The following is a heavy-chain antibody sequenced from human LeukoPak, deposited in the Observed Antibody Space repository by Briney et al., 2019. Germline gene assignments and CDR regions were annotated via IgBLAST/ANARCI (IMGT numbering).Heavy chain of an antibody. CDR2: IYWDDDK. J-gene: IGHJ5*01. CDR1: GFSLTTSKVG. Sequence: SGPTLVKPTHTLTLTCTFSGFSLTTSKVGVGWVRQPPGKALEWLALIYWDDDKRYSPSLKSRLTITKDTSRNQVVLTMTNMDPVDTGTYYCAHSTTGHFDSWGQGTLVTVSS. V-gene: IGHV2-5*02. D-gene: IGHD1-1*01. CDR3: AHSTTGHFDS.